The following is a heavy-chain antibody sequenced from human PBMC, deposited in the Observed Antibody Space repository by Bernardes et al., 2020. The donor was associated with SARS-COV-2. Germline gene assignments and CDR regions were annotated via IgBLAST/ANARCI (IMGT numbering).Heavy chain of an antibody. CDR1: GVIFSSYW. CDR2: IKSDGSSDGSST. D-gene: IGHD3-10*01. Sequence: GGSLRLSCAASGVIFSSYWMHWVRQAPGKGLVWVSRIKSDGSSDGSSTSYADSVKGRFTIPRDNAKNTLYLQMNSLRAEDTAVYYCAREVAGFDYWGQGTLVTVSP. V-gene: IGHV3-74*01. CDR3: AREVAGFDY. J-gene: IGHJ4*02.